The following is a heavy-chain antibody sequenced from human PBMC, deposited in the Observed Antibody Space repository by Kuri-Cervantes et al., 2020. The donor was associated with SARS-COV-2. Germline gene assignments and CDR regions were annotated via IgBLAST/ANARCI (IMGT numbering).Heavy chain of an antibody. Sequence: ASVKVSCKASGYTFTGYYTHWVRQAPGQGLEWMGRINPNSGGTNYAQKFQGRVTMTRDTSISTAYMELSRLRSDDTAVYYCARDADSSSWYPGAFDIWGQGTMVTVSS. J-gene: IGHJ3*02. CDR3: ARDADSSSWYPGAFDI. CDR2: INPNSGGT. CDR1: GYTFTGYY. V-gene: IGHV1-2*06. D-gene: IGHD6-13*01.